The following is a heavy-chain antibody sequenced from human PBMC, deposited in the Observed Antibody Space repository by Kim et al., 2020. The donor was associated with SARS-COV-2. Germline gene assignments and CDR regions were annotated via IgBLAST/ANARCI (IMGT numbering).Heavy chain of an antibody. Sequence: GKGRFTIARDNGKNTWYLQMNGLRTEDTAVYYCARVGDYDRCGYYAYFRSWGQGTLVTVSS. J-gene: IGHJ5*02. V-gene: IGHV3-74*01. CDR3: ARVGDYDRCGYYAYFRS. D-gene: IGHD3-22*01.